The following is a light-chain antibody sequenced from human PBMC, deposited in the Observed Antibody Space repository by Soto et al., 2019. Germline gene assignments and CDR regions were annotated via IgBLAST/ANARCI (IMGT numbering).Light chain of an antibody. Sequence: QSVLTQPPSVSGAPGQRVTMSCTGSSSNIGAGYDVHWYQQLPGTAPKVLIYDNNSRPSGVPGRFSGSKSGTSASLAITGLQAEDEADYYCHSYDVSLSGPVFGGGTKLTVL. CDR3: HSYDVSLSGPV. CDR1: SSNIGAGYD. V-gene: IGLV1-40*01. J-gene: IGLJ2*01. CDR2: DNN.